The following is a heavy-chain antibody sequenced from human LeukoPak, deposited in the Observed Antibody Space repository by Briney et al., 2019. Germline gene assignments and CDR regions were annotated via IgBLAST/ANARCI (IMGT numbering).Heavy chain of an antibody. Sequence: ETLSLTCTVSGGSISSSYWSWIRQPAGKGLEWIGRIYTNVGINYNPSLKSRVTISFDKSQNQLSLRLSSVTAADTAVYYCAKTRSSTSWFDPWGQGTLVSVSS. J-gene: IGHJ5*02. D-gene: IGHD3-3*02. CDR1: GGSISSSY. CDR3: AKTRSSTSWFDP. CDR2: IYTNVGI. V-gene: IGHV4-4*07.